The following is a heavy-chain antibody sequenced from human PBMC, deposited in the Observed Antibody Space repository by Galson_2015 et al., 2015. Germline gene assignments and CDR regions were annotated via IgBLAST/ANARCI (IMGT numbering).Heavy chain of an antibody. CDR2: ISWNSGSI. V-gene: IGHV3-9*01. J-gene: IGHJ4*02. D-gene: IGHD4-17*01. Sequence: SLRLSCAASGFTFDDYAMHWVRQAPGKGLEWVSGISWNSGSIGYADSVKGRFTISRDNSKNTLYLQMNSLRAEDTAVYYCAKDLRIHPHYGDLSYWGQGTLVTVSS. CDR1: GFTFDDYA. CDR3: AKDLRIHPHYGDLSY.